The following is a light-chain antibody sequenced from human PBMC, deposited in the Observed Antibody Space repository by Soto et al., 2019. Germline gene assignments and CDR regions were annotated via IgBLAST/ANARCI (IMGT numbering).Light chain of an antibody. CDR2: GNS. J-gene: IGLJ2*01. CDR3: QSYDTSLSGWV. Sequence: QSVLTQPPSVSGAPGQRVTISCTGSSSNIGAGYDVHWYQQLPGTAPKLLIYGNSNRPSGVPDRFSGSKSGTSASLAITGVQAEDDEDYYCQSYDTSLSGWVFGGGTKLTVL. CDR1: SSNIGAGYD. V-gene: IGLV1-40*01.